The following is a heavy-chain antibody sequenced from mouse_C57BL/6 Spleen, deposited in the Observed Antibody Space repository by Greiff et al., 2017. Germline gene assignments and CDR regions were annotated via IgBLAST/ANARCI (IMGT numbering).Heavy chain of an antibody. Sequence: VQLQESGAELVKPGASVKISCKASGYAFSSYWMNWVKQRPGKGLEWIGQIYPGDGDTNYNGKFKVKATLTADKSSSTAYMQLSSLTSEDSAVYFCARRTTVYAMDYWGQGTSVTVSS. CDR3: ARRTTVYAMDY. J-gene: IGHJ4*01. CDR2: IYPGDGDT. D-gene: IGHD1-1*01. V-gene: IGHV1-80*01. CDR1: GYAFSSYW.